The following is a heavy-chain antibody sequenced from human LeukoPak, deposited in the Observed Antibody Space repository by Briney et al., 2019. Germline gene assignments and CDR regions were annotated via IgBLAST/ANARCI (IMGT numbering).Heavy chain of an antibody. CDR3: ARVEGSGSYYNPLDY. D-gene: IGHD3-10*01. V-gene: IGHV3-74*01. Sequence: GGSLRLSCVASGFTFSSYWMHWVRQAPGKGLVGVSRINTDGSFTSYADSVKGRFTISRDSAKNTLYLQMNSLRAEDTALYHCARVEGSGSYYNPLDYWGQGTLVTVSS. J-gene: IGHJ4*02. CDR2: INTDGSFT. CDR1: GFTFSSYW.